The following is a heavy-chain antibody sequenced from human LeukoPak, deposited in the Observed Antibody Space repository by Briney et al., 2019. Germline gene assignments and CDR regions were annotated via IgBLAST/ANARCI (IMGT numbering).Heavy chain of an antibody. D-gene: IGHD3-22*01. CDR1: GFTFSSYA. CDR3: ARTQWEGKYYYDISGYEYYFDY. J-gene: IGHJ4*02. Sequence: GGSLRLSCAASGFTFSSYAMHWVRQAPGKGLEWVAVISYDGSNKYYADSVKGRFTISRDNSKNTLYLQMNSLRAEVTALYYCARTQWEGKYYYDISGYEYYFDYWGQGTLVTVSS. CDR2: ISYDGSNK. V-gene: IGHV3-30-3*01.